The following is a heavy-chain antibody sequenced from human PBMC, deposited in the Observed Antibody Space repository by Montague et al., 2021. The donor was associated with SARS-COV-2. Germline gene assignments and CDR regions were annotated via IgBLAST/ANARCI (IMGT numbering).Heavy chain of an antibody. CDR3: ARAGSGRRAVHWFDP. CDR2: IYYSGGI. D-gene: IGHD3-10*01. CDR1: GGSMSDHY. Sequence: SETLSLTCTVSGGSMSDHYWSWIRQPPGKGLEWLAYIYYSGGINSNASLKSRVTMSVDTSKNQFSLKLTFVTAADTAVYYCARAGSGRRAVHWFDPWGQGTLVTVSS. J-gene: IGHJ5*02. V-gene: IGHV4-59*11.